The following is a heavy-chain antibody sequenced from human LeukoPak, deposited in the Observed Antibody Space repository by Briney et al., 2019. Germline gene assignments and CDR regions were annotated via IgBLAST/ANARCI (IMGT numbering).Heavy chain of an antibody. CDR2: FDPEDGET. J-gene: IGHJ4*02. CDR1: GYTLTELS. CDR3: ARSMIVVVITTWMGYFDY. D-gene: IGHD3-22*01. Sequence: ASVKVSCKVSGYTLTELSMHWVRQAPGKGLEWMGGFDPEDGETIYAQKFQGRVTMTEDTSTDTAYMELSSLRAEDTAVYYCARSMIVVVITTWMGYFDYWGQGTLVTVSS. V-gene: IGHV1-24*01.